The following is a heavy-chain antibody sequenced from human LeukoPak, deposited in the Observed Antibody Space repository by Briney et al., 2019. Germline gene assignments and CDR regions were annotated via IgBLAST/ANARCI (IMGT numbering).Heavy chain of an antibody. CDR3: ARHLVVATYDY. CDR2: ISSGGSTI. V-gene: IGHV3-11*01. D-gene: IGHD2-21*01. Sequence: PGGSLRFSCAASGFTFSDYYMSWIRQAPGKRLEWVSYISSGGSTIYYADSVKGRFTISRDNAKNSLYLQMNSLRAEDTAVYYCARHLVVATYDYWGQGTLVTVSS. J-gene: IGHJ4*02. CDR1: GFTFSDYY.